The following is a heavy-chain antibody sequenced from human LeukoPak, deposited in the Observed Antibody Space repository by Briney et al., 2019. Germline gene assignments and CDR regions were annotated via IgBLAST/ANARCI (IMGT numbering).Heavy chain of an antibody. CDR3: ARVRRIVVVKGAFDI. CDR1: GFTFRSYW. Sequence: GGSLRLSCVGSGFTFRSYWMSWVRQAPGKGLEWVANIKQDGSEKYYVDSVKGRFTISRDNAKNSLYLQMNSLRAEDTAVYYCARVRRIVVVKGAFDIWGQGTMVTVSS. V-gene: IGHV3-7*01. J-gene: IGHJ3*02. D-gene: IGHD3-22*01. CDR2: IKQDGSEK.